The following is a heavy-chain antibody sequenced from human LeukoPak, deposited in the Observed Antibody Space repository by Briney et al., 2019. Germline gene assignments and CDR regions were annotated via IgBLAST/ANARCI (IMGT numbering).Heavy chain of an antibody. J-gene: IGHJ5*02. Sequence: ASVKVSCKASGGTFSSYAISWVRQAPGQGLEWMGGIIPIFGTANYAQKFQGRVTMTRDMSTSTVYMELSSLRSEDTAVYYCARATVTTRGVWFDPWGQGTLVTVSS. CDR3: ARATVTTRGVWFDP. CDR1: GGTFSSYA. CDR2: IIPIFGTA. D-gene: IGHD4-17*01. V-gene: IGHV1-69*05.